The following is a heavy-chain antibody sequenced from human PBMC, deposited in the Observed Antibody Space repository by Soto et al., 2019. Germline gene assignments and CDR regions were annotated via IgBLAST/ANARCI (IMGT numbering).Heavy chain of an antibody. CDR2: IFSNDEK. J-gene: IGHJ6*02. D-gene: IGHD6-13*01. Sequence: QVTLKESGPVLVKPTETLTLTCTVSGFSLSNARMGVSWIRQPPGKALEWLAHIFSNDEKSYSTSLKSRLTISKDTSQSQVVLTMTNMDPVDTATYYCARTRIAAAGTDSYYYYGMDVWGQGSTVTVSS. CDR1: GFSLSNARMG. V-gene: IGHV2-26*01. CDR3: ARTRIAAAGTDSYYYYGMDV.